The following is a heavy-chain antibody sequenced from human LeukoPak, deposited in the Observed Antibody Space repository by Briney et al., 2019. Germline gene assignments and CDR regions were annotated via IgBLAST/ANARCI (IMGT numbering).Heavy chain of an antibody. CDR2: INTDSGGA. CDR3: SRDWDPITGTTRWFDP. Sequence: TSVKLSCKVSGYTFTGYFMHWVRQAPGQGLEWMGWINTDSGGANYAQKFQGRVTMSRDKSVTTGYMELSRLRSDDTAVYYCSRDWDPITGTTRWFDPWGQGTLVTGSS. CDR1: GYTFTGYF. J-gene: IGHJ5*02. D-gene: IGHD1-7*01. V-gene: IGHV1-2*02.